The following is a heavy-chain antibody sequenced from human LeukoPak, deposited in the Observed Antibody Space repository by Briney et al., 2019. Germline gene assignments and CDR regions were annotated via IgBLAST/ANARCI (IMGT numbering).Heavy chain of an antibody. CDR1: GYTFTSYY. J-gene: IGHJ4*02. CDR2: INPNSGGT. V-gene: IGHV1-2*06. CDR3: ARLGYYYDSSGQGV. Sequence: ASVKVSCKASGYTFTSYYMHWVRQAPGQGLEWMGRINPNSGGTNYAQKFQGRVTMTRDTSISTAYMELSRLRSDDTAVYYCARLGYYYDSSGQGVWGQGTLVTVSS. D-gene: IGHD3-22*01.